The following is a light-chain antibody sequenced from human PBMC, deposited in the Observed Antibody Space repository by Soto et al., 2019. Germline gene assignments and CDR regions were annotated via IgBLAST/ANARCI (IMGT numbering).Light chain of an antibody. J-gene: IGLJ2*01. CDR2: YHT. CDR1: SSNIGNNA. Sequence: QSVLTQPPSVSEAPRQRVTISCSGSSSNIGNNAVTWYQQLPAATPKLLIYYHTFLASGVNHRVSGSKSSTSASLAISGQQCEDGADYYCATWDDTRNGLVFGRGTKRTVL. V-gene: IGLV1-36*01. CDR3: ATWDDTRNGLV.